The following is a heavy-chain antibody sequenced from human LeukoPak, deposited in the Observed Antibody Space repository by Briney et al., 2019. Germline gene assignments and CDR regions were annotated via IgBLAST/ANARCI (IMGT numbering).Heavy chain of an antibody. CDR1: GFTFSSYA. CDR2: ISGSGGST. J-gene: IGHJ4*02. Sequence: GGSLRLSCAASGFTFSSYAMSWVRQAPVKGLEWVSAISGSGGSTYYADSVKGRFTISRDNSKNTLYLQMNSLRAEDTAVYYCAPRPTYYYGSGSYDSFDYWGQGTLVTVSS. D-gene: IGHD3-10*01. CDR3: APRPTYYYGSGSYDSFDY. V-gene: IGHV3-23*01.